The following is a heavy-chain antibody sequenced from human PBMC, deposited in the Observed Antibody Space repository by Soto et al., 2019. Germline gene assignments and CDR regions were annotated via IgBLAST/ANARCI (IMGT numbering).Heavy chain of an antibody. Sequence: SETLSLTCAVYGGPFSGYYWSWIRQSPGKGLEWIGYIYYSGSTYYNPSLESRFTISVDTSKNQFSLKLSSVTAADTAVYYCAREGAASHSYYYGTDVWGQGTTVTVSS. D-gene: IGHD3-16*01. V-gene: IGHV4-30-4*01. J-gene: IGHJ6*02. CDR3: AREGAASHSYYYGTDV. CDR1: GGPFSGYY. CDR2: IYYSGST.